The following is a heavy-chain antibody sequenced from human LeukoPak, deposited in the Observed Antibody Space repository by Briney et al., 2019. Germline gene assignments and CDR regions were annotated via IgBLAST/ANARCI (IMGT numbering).Heavy chain of an antibody. CDR2: INPNSGGT. CDR3: TRALGSDY. CDR1: GYTFTDYC. D-gene: IGHD1-26*01. J-gene: IGHJ4*02. Sequence: GASVKVSCKASGYTFTDYCLNWVRQAPGQGLEWMGWINPNSGGTNYAQKFQGRVTMTRDTSISTAYMELSSLRSDDTAMYYCTRALGSDYWGQGTLVTVSS. V-gene: IGHV1-2*02.